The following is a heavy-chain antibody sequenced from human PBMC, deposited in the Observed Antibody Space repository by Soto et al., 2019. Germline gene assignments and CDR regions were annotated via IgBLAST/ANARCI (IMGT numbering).Heavy chain of an antibody. J-gene: IGHJ6*01. CDR2: IYPGDSDT. Sequence: PGESLKISCEGARYSFTSYWIGWVRQMPGKGLEWMGIIYPGDSDTRYSPSFQGQVTISADKSISTAYLQWSSLKASDTAMYYCAREGCSSTSCSYYYYYGMDVWRQGPTVTVSS. CDR1: RYSFTSYW. CDR3: AREGCSSTSCSYYYYYGMDV. V-gene: IGHV5-51*01. D-gene: IGHD2-2*01.